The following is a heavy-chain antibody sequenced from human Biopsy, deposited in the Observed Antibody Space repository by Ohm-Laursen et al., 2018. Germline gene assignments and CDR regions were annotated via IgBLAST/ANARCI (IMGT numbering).Heavy chain of an antibody. J-gene: IGHJ5*02. Sequence: SVKVSCKASGAIFSNYAITWVRQAPGQGLEWMGGIIPLFGAPNYAQKFQGRLTITADESKSTTYMELSSLRSEDTAVYYCARLAQIYGDPPFGPWGQGTLVTVSP. CDR1: GAIFSNYA. CDR2: IIPLFGAP. V-gene: IGHV1-69*13. CDR3: ARLAQIYGDPPFGP. D-gene: IGHD4-17*01.